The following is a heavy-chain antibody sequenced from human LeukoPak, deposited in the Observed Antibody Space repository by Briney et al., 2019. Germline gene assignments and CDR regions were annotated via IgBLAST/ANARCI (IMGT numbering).Heavy chain of an antibody. Sequence: GGSLSLSCAASGFTFDDYDMHWVRQAPGKGLEWVSGITWNGGTLGYADSVKGRINISRDNAKNSLYLQMNSLRGEDTALYYCAKVLTAADYYYYGMDVWGQGTTVTVSS. V-gene: IGHV3-9*01. CDR3: AKVLTAADYYYYGMDV. J-gene: IGHJ6*02. CDR2: ITWNGGTL. CDR1: GFTFDDYD. D-gene: IGHD6-13*01.